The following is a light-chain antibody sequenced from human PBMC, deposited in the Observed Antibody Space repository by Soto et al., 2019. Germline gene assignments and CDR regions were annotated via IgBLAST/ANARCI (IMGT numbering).Light chain of an antibody. J-gene: IGKJ5*01. CDR1: QTVSSNY. V-gene: IGKV3-20*01. CDR2: GAS. CDR3: KQYTGPPTT. Sequence: EINLMQSPDTLSLYTGERATLSCKASQTVSSNYLAWCQQRPGQAPRLLIYGASTRAAGIPDRFSGSGSGTDFTLTITRLEPEDSAVYFCKQYTGPPTTFGQGTRLEL.